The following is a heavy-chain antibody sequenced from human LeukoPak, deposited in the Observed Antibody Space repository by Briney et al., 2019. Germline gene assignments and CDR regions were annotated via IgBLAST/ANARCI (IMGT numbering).Heavy chain of an antibody. J-gene: IGHJ3*02. D-gene: IGHD6-13*01. CDR3: TRVLAAAANALDI. CDR2: SRHKAKRYST. Sequence: GGSLRLSCAASGFTLSDHYTHWVRQAPGKGLEWVGRSRHKAKRYSTEYAASVKGRFTISRDDSKNSLFLQMNSLKTEDTAVYYCTRVLAAAANALDIWGQGTMVTVSS. CDR1: GFTLSDHY. V-gene: IGHV3-72*01.